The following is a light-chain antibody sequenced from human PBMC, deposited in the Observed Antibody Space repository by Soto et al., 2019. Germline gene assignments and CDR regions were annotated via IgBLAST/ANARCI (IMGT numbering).Light chain of an antibody. CDR1: SSDVGGYNY. CDR3: SSYTRSSTVV. CDR2: DVS. Sequence: QSALTQPASVSGSPGQWITISCTGTSSDVGGYNYVSWYQQHPGKAPKLLIYDVSNRPSGVSNRFSGSKSGNTASLTISGLQAEDEADYYCSSYTRSSTVVFGGGTKVTVL. J-gene: IGLJ2*01. V-gene: IGLV2-14*01.